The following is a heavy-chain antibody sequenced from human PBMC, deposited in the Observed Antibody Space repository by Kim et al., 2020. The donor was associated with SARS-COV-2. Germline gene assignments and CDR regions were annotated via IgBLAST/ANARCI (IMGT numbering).Heavy chain of an antibody. V-gene: IGHV4-34*01. D-gene: IGHD5-12*01. J-gene: IGHJ4*02. CDR2: INQSGST. Sequence: SETLSLTCAVYGGSFSAYYWGWVRQPPGKGLEWIGEINQSGSTDYNPSLKSRVTISVDTSKNQLFLKLTSVTAADTAVYYCARDEWVRERRTDYWGQGTLVTVSS. CDR1: GGSFSAYY. CDR3: ARDEWVRERRTDY.